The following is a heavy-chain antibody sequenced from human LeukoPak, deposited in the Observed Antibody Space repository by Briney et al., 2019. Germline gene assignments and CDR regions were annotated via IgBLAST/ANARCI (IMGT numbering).Heavy chain of an antibody. CDR3: ARGYYGSGGDY. CDR2: IYTSGST. Sequence: SQTLSLTCTVSGGSISSGSYYWSWIRQPAGKGLEWIGRIYTSGSTNYNPSLKSRVTISVDTSKNQFSLKLSSVTAADTAVYYCARGYYGSGGDYWGQGTLVTVSS. CDR1: GGSISSGSYY. J-gene: IGHJ4*02. D-gene: IGHD3-10*01. V-gene: IGHV4-61*02.